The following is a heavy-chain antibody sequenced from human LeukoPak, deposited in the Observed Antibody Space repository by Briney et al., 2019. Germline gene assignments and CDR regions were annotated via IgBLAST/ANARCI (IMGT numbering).Heavy chain of an antibody. CDR1: GYSFTRYW. D-gene: IGHD3-10*01. CDR3: AREPDYGSGTYSPFDY. CDR2: IYPGDSDT. Sequence: GESLKISCKGSGYSFTRYWIGWVRQMPGKGLERMGIIYPGDSDTKYSPSFEGQDTISVDKSISTAYLQWSSLKASDTAMYYCAREPDYGSGTYSPFDYWGQGTLVTVSS. V-gene: IGHV5-51*01. J-gene: IGHJ4*02.